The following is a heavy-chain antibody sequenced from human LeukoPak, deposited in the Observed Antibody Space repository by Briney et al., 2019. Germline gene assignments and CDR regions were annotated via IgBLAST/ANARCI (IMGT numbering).Heavy chain of an antibody. J-gene: IGHJ4*02. D-gene: IGHD2-21*01. CDR1: GFAFDTFA. V-gene: IGHV3-9*01. CDR3: VKKVGGDAPFDS. CDR2: ISRDSGTI. Sequence: GGSLGLSCAASGFAFDTFAMHWVRQTPGKGLEWVSGISRDSGTIIYVDSVKGRFTISRDNIRNSLSLQMNSLRAEDTAFYFCVKKVGGDAPFDSWGQGTLVTVSS.